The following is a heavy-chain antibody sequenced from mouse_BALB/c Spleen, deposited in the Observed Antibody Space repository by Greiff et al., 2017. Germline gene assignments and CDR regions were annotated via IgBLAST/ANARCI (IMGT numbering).Heavy chain of an antibody. CDR1: GYSFTDYN. J-gene: IGHJ2*01. V-gene: IGHV1S135*01. Sequence: EVKLVESGPELVKPGASVKVSCKASGYSFTDYNMYWVKQRHGKSLEWIGYIDPYNGGTCYNQKFKGKATLTVDKSSSTAFMHLNSLTSEDSAVYYCAREDYYYGSSYNWGQGTTLTVSS. CDR2: IDPYNGGT. CDR3: AREDYYYGSSYN. D-gene: IGHD1-1*01.